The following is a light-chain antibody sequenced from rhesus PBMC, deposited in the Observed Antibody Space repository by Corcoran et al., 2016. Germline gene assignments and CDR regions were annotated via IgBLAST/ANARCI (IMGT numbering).Light chain of an antibody. V-gene: IGKV3-24*04. Sequence: ETVVTQSPATLSLSPGERATLSCRASQSVGSYVAWYQQKPGQAPRLIISGASSRPTGIPDRSSGRGSWTDFTLTTSSLEPDDVGVYYCQQSSNLWTFGQGTKVEIK. J-gene: IGKJ1*01. CDR2: GAS. CDR1: QSVGSY. CDR3: QQSSNLWT.